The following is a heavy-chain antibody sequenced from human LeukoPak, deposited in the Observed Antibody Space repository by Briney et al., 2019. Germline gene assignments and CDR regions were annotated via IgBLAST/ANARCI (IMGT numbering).Heavy chain of an antibody. J-gene: IGHJ4*02. CDR1: GVSISSHY. V-gene: IGHV4-59*11. CDR2: IYYSGST. Sequence: SESLSLTSSVSGVSISSHYLSWIRQPPGKGLEWVGYIYYSGSTNYHPSLKSRVTISVTPSKNQFSLKLSAVTAADTAVYYCARSPQLVDYFDYWGQGTLVTVSS. D-gene: IGHD6-13*01. CDR3: ARSPQLVDYFDY.